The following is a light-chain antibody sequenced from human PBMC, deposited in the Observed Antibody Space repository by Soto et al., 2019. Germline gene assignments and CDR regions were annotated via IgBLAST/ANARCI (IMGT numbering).Light chain of an antibody. CDR3: QQYNSYSPT. CDR1: QSISRT. V-gene: IGKV1-5*01. J-gene: IGKJ1*01. CDR2: EAS. Sequence: DIQMTQSPPTLSASVGDRVTITCRASQSISRTLAWYQQKPGKAPKLLIFEASTLESGVPSRFSGSGSGTEFTLTVSSLQPDDFATYYCQQYNSYSPTFGQGTKVDIK.